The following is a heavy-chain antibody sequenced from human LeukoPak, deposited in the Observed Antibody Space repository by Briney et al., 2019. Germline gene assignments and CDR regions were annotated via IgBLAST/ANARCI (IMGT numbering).Heavy chain of an antibody. CDR2: VWDNGINK. CDR3: AKAGRITMVRGVADFDY. Sequence: PGGSLRLSCAASGFTFSRYGMHWVRQAPGKGLEWVAVVWDNGINKFYADSVKGRFTISRDNSKNTLYLQMNSLRAEDTAVYYCAKAGRITMVRGVADFDYWGQGTLVTVSS. D-gene: IGHD3-10*01. CDR1: GFTFSRYG. J-gene: IGHJ4*02. V-gene: IGHV3-33*06.